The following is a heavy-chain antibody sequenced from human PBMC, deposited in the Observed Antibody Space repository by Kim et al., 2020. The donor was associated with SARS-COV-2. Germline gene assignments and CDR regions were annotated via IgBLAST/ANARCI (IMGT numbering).Heavy chain of an antibody. CDR2: IYYSGST. J-gene: IGHJ5*02. CDR1: GGSISSGGYY. V-gene: IGHV4-31*03. CDR3: ARGSIHYDSSGYRYNWFDP. Sequence: SETLSLTCTVSGGSISSGGYYWSWIRQHPGKGLEWIGYIYYSGSTYYNPSLKSRVTISVDTSKNQFSLKLSSVTAADTAVYYCARGSIHYDSSGYRYNWFDPWGQGTLVTVSS. D-gene: IGHD3-22*01.